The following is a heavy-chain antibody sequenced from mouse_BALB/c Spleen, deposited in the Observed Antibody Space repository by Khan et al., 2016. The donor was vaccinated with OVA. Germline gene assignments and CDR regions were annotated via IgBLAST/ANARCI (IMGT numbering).Heavy chain of an antibody. CDR3: AMGRTY. V-gene: IGHV3-2*02. Sequence: QLEESGPGLAKPSQSLSLTCTVTGYSITSDYAWNWIRQFPGNKLEWMGYISYSGRTSYNPSLKSRISVTRDTSKNQFFLQLNSVTTEDTATYYCAMGRTYWGQGTLVTVSA. CDR1: GYSITSDYA. J-gene: IGHJ3*01. CDR2: ISYSGRT. D-gene: IGHD4-1*01.